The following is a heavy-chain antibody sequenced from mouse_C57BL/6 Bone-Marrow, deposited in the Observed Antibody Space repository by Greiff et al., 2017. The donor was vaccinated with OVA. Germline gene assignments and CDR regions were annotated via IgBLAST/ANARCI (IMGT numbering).Heavy chain of an antibody. CDR1: GYTFTSYW. V-gene: IGHV1-72*01. CDR3: AREGITTVAPY. CDR2: IDPNSGGT. D-gene: IGHD1-1*01. Sequence: QVQLKQPGAELVKPGASVKLSCKASGYTFTSYWMHWVKQRPGRGLEWIGRIDPNSGGTKYNEKFKSKATLTVDKPSSTAYMQLSSLTSEESAVYYCAREGITTVAPYWGQGTTLTVSS. J-gene: IGHJ2*01.